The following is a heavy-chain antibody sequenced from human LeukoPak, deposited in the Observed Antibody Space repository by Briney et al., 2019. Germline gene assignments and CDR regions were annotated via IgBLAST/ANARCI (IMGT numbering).Heavy chain of an antibody. CDR1: GFTLSSYA. V-gene: IGHV3-30*04. CDR3: AKEGLRFFDF. D-gene: IGHD5-12*01. J-gene: IGHJ4*02. Sequence: GGSLRLSCAASGFTLSSYAMHWVRQAPGKGLDWVASISYDGSSKKYVDSVKGRFTISRDNSKRTLYLQMNSLRSEDTAVYYCAKEGLRFFDFWGQGTLVTVSS. CDR2: ISYDGSSK.